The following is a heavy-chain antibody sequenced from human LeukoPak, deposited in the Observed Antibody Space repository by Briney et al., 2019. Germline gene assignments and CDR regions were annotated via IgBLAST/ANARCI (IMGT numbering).Heavy chain of an antibody. Sequence: PSETLSLSCAVSASSLSSGYYLGWIRQPPGKGLEWIGSISYSGSNYYNPSLKSRVTISVDTSKNQFSLKLSSVTAADTAVYYCARPYIAAAGIFDYWGQGTLVTVSS. CDR2: ISYSGSN. CDR1: ASSLSSGYY. D-gene: IGHD6-13*01. V-gene: IGHV4-38-2*01. CDR3: ARPYIAAAGIFDY. J-gene: IGHJ4*02.